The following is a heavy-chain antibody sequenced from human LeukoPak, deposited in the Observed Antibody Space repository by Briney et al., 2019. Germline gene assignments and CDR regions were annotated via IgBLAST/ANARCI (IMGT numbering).Heavy chain of an antibody. CDR3: ARGRKAYSSGGSRFDY. J-gene: IGHJ4*02. Sequence: PSETLSLTCTVSGGSISSYYWSWIRQPAGKGLEWIGRIYTSGSTNYNPSLKSRVTMSVDTSKNQFSLKLSSVTAADTAVYYCARGRKAYSSGGSRFDYWGQGTLVTVSS. CDR2: IYTSGST. V-gene: IGHV4-4*07. CDR1: GGSISSYY. D-gene: IGHD5-18*01.